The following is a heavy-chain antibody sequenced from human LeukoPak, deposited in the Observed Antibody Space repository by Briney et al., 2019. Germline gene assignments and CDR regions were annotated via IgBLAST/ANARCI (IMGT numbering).Heavy chain of an antibody. CDR1: GGSISSYY. D-gene: IGHD3-10*01. J-gene: IGHJ5*02. Sequence: PSETLSLTCTVSGGSISSYYWSWIRQPPGKGLEWIGYIYYSGSTNYNPSLKSRVTISVDTSKNQFSLKLSSVTAADTAVYYCARDGLWFGELSNWFDPWGQGTLVTVSS. CDR2: IYYSGST. CDR3: ARDGLWFGELSNWFDP. V-gene: IGHV4-59*01.